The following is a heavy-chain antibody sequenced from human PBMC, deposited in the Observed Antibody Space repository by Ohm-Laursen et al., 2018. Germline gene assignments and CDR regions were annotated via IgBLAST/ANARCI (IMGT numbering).Heavy chain of an antibody. CDR1: GFTFSNAC. D-gene: IGHD5-12*01. CDR2: IKSKTDGGTT. V-gene: IGHV3-15*01. J-gene: IGHJ6*02. Sequence: SLRLSCAASGFTFSNACMSWVRQAPGKGLEWVGRIKSKTDGGTTDYAAPVKGRFTISRDDSKNTLYLQMNSLKSEDTAVYYCTTVDSGYDSDGMDVWGQGTTVTVSS. CDR3: TTVDSGYDSDGMDV.